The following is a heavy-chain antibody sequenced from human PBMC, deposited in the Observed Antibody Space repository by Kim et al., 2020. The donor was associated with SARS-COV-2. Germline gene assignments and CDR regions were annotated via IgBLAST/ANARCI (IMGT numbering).Heavy chain of an antibody. Sequence: ASVKVSCKASGYTFTSYVISWVRQAPGQGLEWMGWISAYNGNTNYAQKLQGRVTMTTDTSTSTAYMELRSLRSDDTAVYYCARDHDPGYSSSWYYYYYYGMDVWGQGTTVTVSS. D-gene: IGHD6-13*01. J-gene: IGHJ6*02. CDR2: ISAYNGNT. CDR1: GYTFTSYV. V-gene: IGHV1-18*01. CDR3: ARDHDPGYSSSWYYYYYYGMDV.